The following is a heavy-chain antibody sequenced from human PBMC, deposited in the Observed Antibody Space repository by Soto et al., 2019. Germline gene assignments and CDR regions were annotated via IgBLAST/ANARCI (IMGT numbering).Heavy chain of an antibody. J-gene: IGHJ4*02. D-gene: IGHD1-26*01. CDR2: ISSSSSYI. V-gene: IGHV3-21*01. CDR3: ARDLVGAPQQD. Sequence: GGSLRLSCAASGFTFSSYSMNWVRQAPGKGLEWVSSISSSSSYIYYADSVKGRFTISRDNAKNSLYLQMNSLRAEDTAVYYCARDLVGAPQQDWGQGTLVTVSS. CDR1: GFTFSSYS.